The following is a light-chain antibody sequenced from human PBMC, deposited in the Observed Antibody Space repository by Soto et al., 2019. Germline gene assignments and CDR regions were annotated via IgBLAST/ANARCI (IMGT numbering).Light chain of an antibody. J-gene: IGLJ1*01. V-gene: IGLV2-23*01. Sequence: QSALTQPASVSGSPGQSITISCTGTSSDVGSYNLVSWYQQHPGKAPKLVIYEDTKRPSGVSNRFSGSKSGNTASLTISGLQAEDEADYYCCSYAGTSTYVFGSGTQLTVL. CDR2: EDT. CDR1: SSDVGSYNL. CDR3: CSYAGTSTYV.